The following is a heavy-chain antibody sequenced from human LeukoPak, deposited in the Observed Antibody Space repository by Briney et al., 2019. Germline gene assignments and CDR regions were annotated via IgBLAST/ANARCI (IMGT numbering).Heavy chain of an antibody. D-gene: IGHD4-11*01. V-gene: IGHV4-39*01. CDR1: GGSISSSSYY. CDR2: IYYSGST. Sequence: PSETLSLTCTVSGGSISSSSYYWGWIRQPPGKGLKWMGSIYYSGSTYYNPSLRSRVTISVDTSKIQFSLKLSSVTAADTAVYYCARHRDSNFYFDYWGQGTLVTVSS. J-gene: IGHJ4*02. CDR3: ARHRDSNFYFDY.